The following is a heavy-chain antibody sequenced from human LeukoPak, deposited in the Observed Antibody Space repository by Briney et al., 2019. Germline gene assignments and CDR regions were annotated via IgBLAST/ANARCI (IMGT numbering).Heavy chain of an antibody. Sequence: ASVKVSCKXSGYTFTSYYMHWVRQAPGQGLEWMGIINPSGGSTSYAQKFQGGVTVTRDTSTSTVYMELSSLRSEDTALYYCARAGYDTSGYYSYWGQGTLVTVSS. V-gene: IGHV1-46*01. CDR3: ARAGYDTSGYYSY. CDR1: GYTFTSYY. D-gene: IGHD3-22*01. J-gene: IGHJ4*01. CDR2: INPSGGST.